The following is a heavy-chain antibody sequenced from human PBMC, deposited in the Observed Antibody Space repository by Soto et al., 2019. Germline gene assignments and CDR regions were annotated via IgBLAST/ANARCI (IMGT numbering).Heavy chain of an antibody. CDR3: ARAAWNYARDPFDY. CDR1: GFTFSSYW. Sequence: GGSLRLSCAASGFTFSSYWMSWVRQAPGKGLEWVANIKQDGSEKYYVDSVKGRFTISRDNAKNSLYLQMNSLRAEDTAVYYCARAAWNYARDPFDYWGQGTLVTVSS. CDR2: IKQDGSEK. D-gene: IGHD1-7*01. J-gene: IGHJ4*02. V-gene: IGHV3-7*03.